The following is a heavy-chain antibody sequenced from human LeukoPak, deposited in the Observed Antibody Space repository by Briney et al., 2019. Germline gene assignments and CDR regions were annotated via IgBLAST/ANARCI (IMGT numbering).Heavy chain of an antibody. D-gene: IGHD1-20*01. CDR1: GFTFSSYA. J-gene: IGHJ4*02. Sequence: PGASLRLSCAASGFTFSSYAMSWVRQAPGKGLECVSIISDSGGSTYYADSVKGRFAISRDNAKNSLYLQMNSLRAEDTAVYYCARVNNWNDVSFFDYWGQGTLVTVSS. CDR2: ISDSGGST. V-gene: IGHV3-23*01. CDR3: ARVNNWNDVSFFDY.